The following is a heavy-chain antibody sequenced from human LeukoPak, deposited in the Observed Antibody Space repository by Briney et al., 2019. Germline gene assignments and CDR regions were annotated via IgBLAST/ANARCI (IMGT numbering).Heavy chain of an antibody. D-gene: IGHD3-10*01. CDR3: ARPHSYYGSGMGYFDY. CDR1: GGTFSSYA. J-gene: IGHJ4*02. Sequence: SVKVSCKASGGTFSSYAISWVQQAPGQGLEWMGGIIPIFGTANYAQKFQGRVTITADKSTSTAYMELSSLRSEDTAVYYCARPHSYYGSGMGYFDYWGQGTLVTVSS. CDR2: IIPIFGTA. V-gene: IGHV1-69*06.